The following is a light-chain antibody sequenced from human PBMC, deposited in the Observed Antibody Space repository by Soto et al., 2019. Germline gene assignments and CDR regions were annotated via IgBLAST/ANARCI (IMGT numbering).Light chain of an antibody. J-gene: IGKJ1*01. CDR2: KAS. CDR1: QCISTW. CDR3: QQYNSYSS. V-gene: IGKV1-5*03. Sequence: DIQMTQSPSTLSASVGDRVTITCRASQCISTWLAWYQQKPGKAPKLLIYKASTLESGVPSRFSGSGSGTEFTLTISSLQPDDFATYYCQQYNSYSSFGQGTKVEIK.